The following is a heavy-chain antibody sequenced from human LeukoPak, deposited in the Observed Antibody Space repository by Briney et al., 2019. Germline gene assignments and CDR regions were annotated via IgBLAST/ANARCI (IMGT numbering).Heavy chain of an antibody. CDR2: ISYDGSNK. J-gene: IGHJ5*02. CDR3: ARAGCSSTSCYVWGNWFDP. CDR1: GFTFSSYA. V-gene: IGHV3-30*04. Sequence: GGSLRLSCAASGFTFSSYAMHWVRQAPGKGLEWVAVISYDGSNKYYADSVKGRFTISRDNSKNTLYLQMNSLRAEDTAVYYCARAGCSSTSCYVWGNWFDPWGQGTLVTVPS. D-gene: IGHD2-2*01.